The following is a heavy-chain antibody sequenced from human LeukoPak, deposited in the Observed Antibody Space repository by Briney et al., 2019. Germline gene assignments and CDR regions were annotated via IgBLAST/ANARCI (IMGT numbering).Heavy chain of an antibody. CDR1: GYTFTSYD. Sequence: ASVKVSCKASGYTFTSYDINWVRQATGQGLEWMGWISAYNGNTNYAQKLQGRVTMTTDTSTSTAYMELRSLRSDDTAVYYCARDAGWRDTAMVHFDYWGQGTLVTVSS. J-gene: IGHJ4*02. V-gene: IGHV1-18*01. D-gene: IGHD5-18*01. CDR3: ARDAGWRDTAMVHFDY. CDR2: ISAYNGNT.